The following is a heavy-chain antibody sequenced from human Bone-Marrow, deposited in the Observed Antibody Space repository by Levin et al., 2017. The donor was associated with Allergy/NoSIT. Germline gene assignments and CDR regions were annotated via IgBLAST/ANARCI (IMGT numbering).Heavy chain of an antibody. CDR2: INWNGGRT. V-gene: IGHV3-20*01. CDR3: VRIFGVADSYFDY. Sequence: GESLKISCAASGFTFDDHEMTWVRQVPGKGLQWVAKINWNGGRTSYTASVQGRFTISRDNAKNSLYLQMDSLRPEDTALYHCVRIFGVADSYFDYWGRGTLVTVSS. D-gene: IGHD3-3*02. J-gene: IGHJ4*02. CDR1: GFTFDDHE.